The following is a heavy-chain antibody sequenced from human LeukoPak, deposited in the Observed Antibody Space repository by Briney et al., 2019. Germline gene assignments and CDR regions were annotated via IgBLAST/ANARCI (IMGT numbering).Heavy chain of an antibody. D-gene: IGHD2-21*01. CDR3: ASGWLRYYYFDT. V-gene: IGHV4-59*01. CDR1: GDAISGYY. CDR2: VYYSGST. J-gene: IGHJ4*02. Sequence: SETLSLTCSVSGDAISGYYWSWIRQSPGQGLEWIGYVYYSGSTNYNPSLKSRVAISIDTSKNQFSLNLTSVTAADTAVYYCASGWLRYYYFDTWGQGTLVTVSS.